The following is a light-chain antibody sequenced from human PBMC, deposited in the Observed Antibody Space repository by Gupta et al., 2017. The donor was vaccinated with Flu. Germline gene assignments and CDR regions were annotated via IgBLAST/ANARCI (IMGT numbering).Light chain of an antibody. Sequence: IQMTQSPSSLSASVGDRVTITCRASQSISSYLHWYQQKPGKAPKFLIYAASSLQSGVPSRFSGSGSGTDFTLTISRLQPEDVASYYCQQCYTTPYTFGQGTKMEIK. CDR1: QSISSY. CDR3: QQCYTTPYT. J-gene: IGKJ2*01. CDR2: AAS. V-gene: IGKV1-39*01.